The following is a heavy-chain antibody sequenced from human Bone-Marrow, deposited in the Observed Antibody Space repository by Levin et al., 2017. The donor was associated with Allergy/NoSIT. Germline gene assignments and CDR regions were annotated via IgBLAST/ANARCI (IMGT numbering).Heavy chain of an antibody. CDR1: GFTFSDYY. Sequence: GESLKISCAASGFTFSDYYMSWIRQAPGKGLEWVSYISSSGSTIYYADSVKGRFTISRDNAKNSLYLQMNSLRAEDTAVYYCARDQRDSSSYYYYYGMDVWGQGTTVTVSS. V-gene: IGHV3-11*01. CDR2: ISSSGSTI. CDR3: ARDQRDSSSYYYYYGMDV. D-gene: IGHD6-6*01. J-gene: IGHJ6*02.